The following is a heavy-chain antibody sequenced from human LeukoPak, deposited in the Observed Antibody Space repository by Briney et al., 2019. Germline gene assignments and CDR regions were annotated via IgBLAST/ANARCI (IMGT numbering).Heavy chain of an antibody. D-gene: IGHD3-16*01. CDR2: IIPNSGGT. CDR3: GRGGGGLAY. Sequence: GASLKASCKASGYTFTGYYVHAVRQTPGQGLEWMGWIIPNSGGTNSAHKSRDRVTMTRERPITTAPIERTPLPLGTPPWYNCGRGGGGLAYWGQGTLVTVSS. CDR1: GYTFTGYY. V-gene: IGHV1-2*07. J-gene: IGHJ4*02.